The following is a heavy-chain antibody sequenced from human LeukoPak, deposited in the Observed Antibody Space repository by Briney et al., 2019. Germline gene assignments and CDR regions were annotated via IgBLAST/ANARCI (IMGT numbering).Heavy chain of an antibody. V-gene: IGHV3-30*18. J-gene: IGHJ6*02. D-gene: IGHD5-18*01. CDR2: ISYDGSNK. CDR1: GFTFSSYG. Sequence: GGSPRLSCAASGFTFSSYGMHWVRQAPGKGLEWVAVISYDGSNKYYADSVKGRFTISRDNSKNTLYLQMNSLRAEDTAVYYCAKGYSYGQGYYYYGMDVWGQGTTVTVSS. CDR3: AKGYSYGQGYYYYGMDV.